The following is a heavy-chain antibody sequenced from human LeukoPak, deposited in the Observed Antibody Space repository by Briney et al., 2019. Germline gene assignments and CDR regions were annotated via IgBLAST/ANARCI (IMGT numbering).Heavy chain of an antibody. Sequence: GRSLRLSCAASGFTFSSYSMNWVRQAPGKGLEWVSYISSSSSTIYYADSVKGRFTISRDNAKNSLYLQMNSLRAEDTAVYYCARDLGIDYGSVDNWGQGTLVTVSS. V-gene: IGHV3-48*04. CDR3: ARDLGIDYGSVDN. CDR2: ISSSSSTI. J-gene: IGHJ4*02. D-gene: IGHD3-10*01. CDR1: GFTFSSYS.